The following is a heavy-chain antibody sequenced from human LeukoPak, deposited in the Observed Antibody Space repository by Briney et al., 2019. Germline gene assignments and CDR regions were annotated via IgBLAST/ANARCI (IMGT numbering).Heavy chain of an antibody. CDR2: IWYDGSNK. J-gene: IGHJ4*02. CDR1: GFTFSSYG. CDR3: AREGCSSTSCWGSFDY. D-gene: IGHD2-2*01. Sequence: HPGRSLRLSRAASGFTFSSYGMHWVRQAPGKGLEWVAVIWYDGSNKYYADSVKGRFTISRDNSKNTLYLQMNSLRAEDTAVYYCAREGCSSTSCWGSFDYWGQGTLVTVSS. V-gene: IGHV3-33*01.